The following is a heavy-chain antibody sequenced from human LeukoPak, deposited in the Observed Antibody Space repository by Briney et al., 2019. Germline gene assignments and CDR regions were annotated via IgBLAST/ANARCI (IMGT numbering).Heavy chain of an antibody. CDR1: GFTFSSYA. CDR2: ISYDGSNK. J-gene: IGHJ2*01. CDR3: ARAVQPRLWYFDL. Sequence: PGRSLRLSCAASGFTFSSYAMHWVRQAPGKGLEWVAVISYDGSNKYYADSVKGRFTISRDNSKDTLYLQMNSLRAEDTAVYYRARAVQPRLWYFDLWGRGTLVTVSS. D-gene: IGHD6-13*01. V-gene: IGHV3-30*04.